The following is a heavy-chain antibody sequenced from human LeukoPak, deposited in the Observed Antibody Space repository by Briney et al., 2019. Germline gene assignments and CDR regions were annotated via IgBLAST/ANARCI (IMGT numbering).Heavy chain of an antibody. J-gene: IGHJ4*02. CDR2: ISGSGGSL. V-gene: IGHV3-23*01. CDR3: AKLMGSLDAWGSFRFSFDS. Sequence: GGSLRLSCAASGFTFSSYAMSWVRLAPGKGLDWVSTISGSGGSLYYADSVMGRFTISRDNSKNTLYLQMNSLRAEDTAVYYCAKLMGSLDAWGSFRFSFDSWGQGTLVTVSS. CDR1: GFTFSSYA. D-gene: IGHD3-16*02.